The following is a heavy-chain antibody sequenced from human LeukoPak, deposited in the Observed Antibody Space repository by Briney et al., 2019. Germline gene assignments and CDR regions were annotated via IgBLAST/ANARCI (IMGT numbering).Heavy chain of an antibody. Sequence: SETLSLTCSVSGGSITSISYYWGWIRQPPGKGLEWIGSIYYGGRTKYNPSLKSRVTISVDTSKNQLSLNLNSVTAADTAVYYCARHGWAIAATRFDYWGQGTLATVSS. J-gene: IGHJ4*02. D-gene: IGHD6-13*01. V-gene: IGHV4-39*01. CDR1: GGSITSISYY. CDR3: ARHGWAIAATRFDY. CDR2: IYYGGRT.